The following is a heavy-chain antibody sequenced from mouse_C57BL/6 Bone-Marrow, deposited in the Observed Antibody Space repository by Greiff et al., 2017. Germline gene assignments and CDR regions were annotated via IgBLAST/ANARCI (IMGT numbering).Heavy chain of an antibody. J-gene: IGHJ2*01. V-gene: IGHV1-61*01. CDR2: IYPSDSET. CDR1: GYTFTSYW. Sequence: QVQLQQPGAELVRPGSSVKLSCKASGYTFTSYWMDWVKQRPGQGLEWIGNIYPSDSETHYNQKFKDKATLTVDKSSSTAYMQLSSLTSEDSAVYYCARSGYDGYYVDYWGQGTTLTVSS. D-gene: IGHD2-3*01. CDR3: ARSGYDGYYVDY.